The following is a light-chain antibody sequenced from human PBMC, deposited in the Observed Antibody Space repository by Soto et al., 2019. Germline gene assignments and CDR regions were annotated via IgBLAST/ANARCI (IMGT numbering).Light chain of an antibody. J-gene: IGKJ1*01. CDR3: QQYGSSPPWT. CDR1: QSISSSY. Sequence: EIVLTQSPGTLSSSPGERATLSCRASQSISSSYLAWYQQKPGQAPRLLIYGASNRATGIPDRFSGSGSGTDFTLTISRLEPEDFAVYYCQQYGSSPPWTFGQGTKVDIK. CDR2: GAS. V-gene: IGKV3-20*01.